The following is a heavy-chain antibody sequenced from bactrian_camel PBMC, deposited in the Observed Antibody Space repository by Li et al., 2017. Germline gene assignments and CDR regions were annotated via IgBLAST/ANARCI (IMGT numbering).Heavy chain of an antibody. CDR1: EYPRT. Sequence: HVQLVESGGGSVQAGESLRLSCASREYPRTMGWFRQAPGKKREWVSSISDSGFTTTYSDSVKGRFTISRDNAKNTVYLQMSGLKTEDTAMYYCARNEGGSWMSFGYWGQGTQVTVS. CDR2: ISDSGFTT. D-gene: IGHD1*01. J-gene: IGHJ6*01. V-gene: IGHV3S60*01. CDR3: ARNEGGSWMSFGY.